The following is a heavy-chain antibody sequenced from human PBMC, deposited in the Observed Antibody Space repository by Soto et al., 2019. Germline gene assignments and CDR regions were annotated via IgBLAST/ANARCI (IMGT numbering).Heavy chain of an antibody. J-gene: IGHJ6*03. D-gene: IGHD6-6*01. Sequence: VQLAESGGGLAQPGGSLRLSCAASGFTLSGYAMDWVRQAPGKGLEYVSGISSNGVGTYYANSVQCRFTISRDNSKNTVYLQMGSLRPEDMAVYYCARRARPDFYYMDVWGKGTTVTVSS. CDR2: ISSNGVGT. CDR1: GFTLSGYA. V-gene: IGHV3-64*01. CDR3: ARRARPDFYYMDV.